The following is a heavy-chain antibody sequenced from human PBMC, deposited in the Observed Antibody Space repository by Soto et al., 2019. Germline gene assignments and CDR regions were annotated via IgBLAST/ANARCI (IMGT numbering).Heavy chain of an antibody. J-gene: IGHJ3*02. CDR1: GFTFSSYA. Sequence: PGGSLRLSCAASGFTFSSYAMSLVRQAPGKGLEWVSAISGSGGSTYYADSVKGRFTISRDNSKNTLYLQMNSLRAEDTAVYYWAKDQSVYCSGGSCSSAAFDIWGQGTMVTVSS. CDR3: AKDQSVYCSGGSCSSAAFDI. V-gene: IGHV3-23*01. D-gene: IGHD2-15*01. CDR2: ISGSGGST.